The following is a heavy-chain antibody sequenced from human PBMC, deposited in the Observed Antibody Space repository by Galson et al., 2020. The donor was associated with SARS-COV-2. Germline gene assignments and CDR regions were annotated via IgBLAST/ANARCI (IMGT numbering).Heavy chain of an antibody. CDR3: ARVGELLRNYYYDGMDV. V-gene: IGHV4-39*01. CDR2: IYYSGST. CDR1: GGSISSSSYY. J-gene: IGHJ6*02. D-gene: IGHD1-26*01. Sequence: SETLSLTCTVSGGSISSSSYYCGWLRQPPGKGLEWIGRIYYSGSTYYNPSLKSRVTISVDTSKNQFSLKLSSVTAADTAVYYGARVGELLRNYYYDGMDVWGQGTTVTVSS.